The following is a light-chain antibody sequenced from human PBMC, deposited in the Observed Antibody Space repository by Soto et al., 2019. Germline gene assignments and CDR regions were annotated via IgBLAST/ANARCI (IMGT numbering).Light chain of an antibody. CDR3: QHYKAFSPWT. CDR2: AAY. Sequence: IQLTQSPSSLSSSLGDRVTITCRASHGISSYLAWYQQKPGKALKLLIYAAYTLQSGVPSRFRGSGSGTEFTLTISNLQPDDSATYYCQHYKAFSPWTCGQGTKVDIK. V-gene: IGKV1-9*01. J-gene: IGKJ1*01. CDR1: HGISSY.